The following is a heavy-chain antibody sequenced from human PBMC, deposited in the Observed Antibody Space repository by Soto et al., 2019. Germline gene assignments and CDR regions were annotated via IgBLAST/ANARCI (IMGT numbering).Heavy chain of an antibody. D-gene: IGHD3-3*01. CDR1: GFTFSSYS. CDR2: ISSSSSYI. V-gene: IGHV3-21*01. Sequence: GVSLRLSCAASGFTFSSYSMNWVRQAPGKGLEWVSSISSSSSYIYYADSVKGRFTISRDNAKNSLYLQMNSLIAEDTAVYYCARGVSYDFWSGYQGFDYWGQGTLVTVSS. CDR3: ARGVSYDFWSGYQGFDY. J-gene: IGHJ4*02.